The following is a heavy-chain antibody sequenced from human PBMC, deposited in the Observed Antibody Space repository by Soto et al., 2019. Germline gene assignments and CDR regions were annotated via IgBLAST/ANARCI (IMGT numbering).Heavy chain of an antibody. CDR1: GFTFSSYA. V-gene: IGHV3-23*01. D-gene: IGHD6-13*01. J-gene: IGHJ4*02. CDR3: AKEHIPHYISIWSYFDY. CDR2: ISGGGGST. Sequence: GGSLRLSCAASGFTFSSYAMSWVRQAPGKGLEWVSTISGGGGSTYYADSVKGRFTVSRDNSKNTLYLQMNSLRAEDTAVYYCAKEHIPHYISIWSYFDYWGQGTLVTVSS.